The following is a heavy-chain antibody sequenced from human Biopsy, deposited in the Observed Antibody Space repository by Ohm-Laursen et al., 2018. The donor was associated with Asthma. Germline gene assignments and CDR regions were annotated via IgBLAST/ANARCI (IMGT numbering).Heavy chain of an antibody. CDR3: ARRITIFGVVQKDHGMDA. CDR1: GGSMTPTSHY. CDR2: ISYGGKT. D-gene: IGHD3-3*01. Sequence: PPGTLPLTCTVSGGSMTPTSHYWDWIRQAPGKGLEWIGYISYGGKTSYNPSLKNRVTISRDTSKNQFSLRLTSVTAADTAVYFCARRITIFGVVQKDHGMDAWGQGTTVIVSS. J-gene: IGHJ6*02. V-gene: IGHV4-39*01.